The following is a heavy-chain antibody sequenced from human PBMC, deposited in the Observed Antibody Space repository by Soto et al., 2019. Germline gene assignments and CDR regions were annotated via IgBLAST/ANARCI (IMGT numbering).Heavy chain of an antibody. D-gene: IGHD3-16*01. CDR2: ISDSGYRT. V-gene: IGHV3-23*01. CDR1: GFSFTTYA. J-gene: IGHJ4*02. CDR3: AKDRGAIMGEY. Sequence: EVHLLESGGGLVQPGGSLRLSCAASGFSFTTYAMSWVRQAPGKGLEWVSTISDSGYRTYYADSVKGRFTISKDTSKNTVNLEMNSLRAEDTAVYYCAKDRGAIMGEYWGQGTLVTVSS.